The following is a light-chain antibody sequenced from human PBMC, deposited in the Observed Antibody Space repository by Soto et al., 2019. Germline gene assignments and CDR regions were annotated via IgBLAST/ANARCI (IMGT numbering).Light chain of an antibody. CDR3: QQRSNWIFT. J-gene: IGKJ3*01. V-gene: IGKV3-11*01. CDR2: DAS. Sequence: EVVLTQSPATLSLSPGEGATLSCRASQSVSNYLAWYQQRPGQAPRLLIYDASSRATGIPARFSGSGSGTDFTRTITSLEPEDFAVYDCQQRSNWIFTFGPGTIVDIK. CDR1: QSVSNY.